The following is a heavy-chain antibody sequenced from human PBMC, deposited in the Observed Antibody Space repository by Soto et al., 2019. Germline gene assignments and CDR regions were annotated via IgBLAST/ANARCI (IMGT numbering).Heavy chain of an antibody. V-gene: IGHV3-48*03. J-gene: IGHJ1*01. D-gene: IGHD3-3*01. Sequence: GGSLRLSCAASGFTFSSYEMNWVRQAPGKGLEWVSYISSSGSTIYYADSVKGRFTISRDNAKNSLYLQMNSLRAEDTAVYYCAESGFLEWLSEYFQHWGQGTLVTVSS. CDR1: GFTFSSYE. CDR3: AESGFLEWLSEYFQH. CDR2: ISSSGSTI.